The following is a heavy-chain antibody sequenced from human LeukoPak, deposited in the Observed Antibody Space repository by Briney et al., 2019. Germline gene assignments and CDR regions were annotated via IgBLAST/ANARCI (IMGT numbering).Heavy chain of an antibody. CDR3: ARGLLANYYYMDV. CDR1: GGTFSSYA. CDR2: INPNSGGT. V-gene: IGHV1-2*02. J-gene: IGHJ6*03. Sequence: ASVKVSCKASGGTFSSYAISWVRQAPGQGLEWMGWINPNSGGTNYAQKFQGRVTMTRDTSISTAYMELSRLRSDDTAVYYCARGLLANYYYMDVWGKGTTVTISS. D-gene: IGHD1-26*01.